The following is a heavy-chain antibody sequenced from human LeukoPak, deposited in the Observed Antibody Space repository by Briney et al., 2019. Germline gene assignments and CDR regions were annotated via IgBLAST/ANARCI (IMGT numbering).Heavy chain of an antibody. CDR2: IKQDGREK. D-gene: IGHD4-17*01. J-gene: IGHJ4*02. CDR3: ARLTAVFDY. CDR1: GFTFSSYW. V-gene: IGHV3-7*01. Sequence: PGGSLRLSCAASGFTFSSYWMSWVRQAPAKALEGVANIKQDGREKYYVDSVKGRFTISRDKAKNSLYLKMNSLRAEDTAVYYCARLTAVFDYWGQGTLVTVSS.